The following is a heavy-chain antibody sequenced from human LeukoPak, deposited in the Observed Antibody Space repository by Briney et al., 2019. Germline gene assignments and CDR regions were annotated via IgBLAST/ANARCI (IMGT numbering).Heavy chain of an antibody. D-gene: IGHD1-26*01. J-gene: IGHJ4*02. V-gene: IGHV1-2*06. Sequence: ASVKVSCKASGGTFSNYAINWVRQAPGQGLEWMGRINPNSGGTNYAQKFQGRVTMTRDTSISTAYMELSRLRSDDTAVYYCAREVGYRGSGSYYFDYWGQGTLVTVSS. CDR2: INPNSGGT. CDR3: AREVGYRGSGSYYFDY. CDR1: GGTFSNYA.